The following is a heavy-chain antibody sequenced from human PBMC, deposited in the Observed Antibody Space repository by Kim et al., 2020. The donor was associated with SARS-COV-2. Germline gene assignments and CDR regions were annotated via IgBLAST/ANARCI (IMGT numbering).Heavy chain of an antibody. V-gene: IGHV3-66*02. J-gene: IGHJ6*02. Sequence: GGSLRLSCAASGFTVSSNYMSWVRQAPGKVLEWVSVIYSGGSTYYADSVKGRSTISRDNYKNTLYLQMNSLRAEDTAVYYCAREGMVSGAYGMDVWGQGTSISVYS. CDR2: IYSGGST. CDR3: AREGMVSGAYGMDV. CDR1: GFTVSSNY. D-gene: IGHD1-26*01.